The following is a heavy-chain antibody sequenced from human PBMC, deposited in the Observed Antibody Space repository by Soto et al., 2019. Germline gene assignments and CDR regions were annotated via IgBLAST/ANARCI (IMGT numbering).Heavy chain of an antibody. Sequence: ASVKVSCKASGYTFTSYYMHWVRQAPGQGLEWMGIINPSGGSTSYAQKFQGRVTMTRDTSTSTVYMELSSLRSEDTAVYYCAREEEAATYATVFAYWGQGTLVTVSS. CDR2: INPSGGST. V-gene: IGHV1-46*01. CDR3: AREEEAATYATVFAY. D-gene: IGHD4-17*01. CDR1: GYTFTSYY. J-gene: IGHJ4*02.